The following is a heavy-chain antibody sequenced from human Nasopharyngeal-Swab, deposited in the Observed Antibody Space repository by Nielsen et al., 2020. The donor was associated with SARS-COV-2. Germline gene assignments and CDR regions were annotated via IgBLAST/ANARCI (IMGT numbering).Heavy chain of an antibody. D-gene: IGHD5-12*01. Sequence: GESLKISCAASGFTFSSVWMHWVRQVPGEGLVWVSRIDTDGSVTNYADSVKGRFTISRDNAKNTLYLQMNSLRAEDTAVYYCGRDLGGYGGSGGQGALVIVSP. CDR3: GRDLGGYGGS. CDR2: IDTDGSVT. CDR1: GFTFSSVW. V-gene: IGHV3-74*01. J-gene: IGHJ4*02.